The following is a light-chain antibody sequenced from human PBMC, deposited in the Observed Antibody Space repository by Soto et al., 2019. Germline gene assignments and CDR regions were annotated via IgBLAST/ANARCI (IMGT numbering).Light chain of an antibody. V-gene: IGLV2-14*01. CDR2: EVS. CDR3: SSYTTSSTRV. CDR1: SSDVGFYNY. J-gene: IGLJ1*01. Sequence: QSVLTQPASVSGSPGQSIAISCTGSSSDVGFYNYVSWYQQHPGEVPKLIIFEVSNRPSGVFNRFSGSKSGNTASLTISGLQAEDEAAYYCSSYTTSSTRVFGTGTKLTVL.